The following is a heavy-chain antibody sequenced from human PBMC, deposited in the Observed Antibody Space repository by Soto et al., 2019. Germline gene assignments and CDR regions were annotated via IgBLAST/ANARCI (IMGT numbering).Heavy chain of an antibody. CDR2: INHIGST. Sequence: QVQLQQWGAGLLKPSETLSLTCAVYGGSFSGYYWSWIRQPPGKGLEWIGEINHIGSTNYNPSLKSRVTISVDPSKNQFSLKLSSVTAADTAVYYCARWDSSSWYRSHFDYWGQGTLVTVSS. J-gene: IGHJ4*02. CDR1: GGSFSGYY. CDR3: ARWDSSSWYRSHFDY. D-gene: IGHD6-13*01. V-gene: IGHV4-34*01.